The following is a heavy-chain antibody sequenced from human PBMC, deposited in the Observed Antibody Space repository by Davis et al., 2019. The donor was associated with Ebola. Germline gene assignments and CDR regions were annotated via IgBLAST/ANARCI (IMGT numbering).Heavy chain of an antibody. CDR2: IYYSGST. J-gene: IGHJ5*02. D-gene: IGHD2-2*01. V-gene: IGHV4-39*01. Sequence: MPSETLSLTCTVSGCSISSSSYYWGWIRQPPGKGLEWIGSIYYSGSTYYNPSLKSRVTISVDTSKNQFSLKLSSVTAADTAVYYCARQVPARGWFDPWGQGTLVTVSS. CDR3: ARQVPARGWFDP. CDR1: GCSISSSSYY.